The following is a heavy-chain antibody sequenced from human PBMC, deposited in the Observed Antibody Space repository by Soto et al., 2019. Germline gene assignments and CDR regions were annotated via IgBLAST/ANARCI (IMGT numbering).Heavy chain of an antibody. CDR2: IFYSGSSGST. V-gene: IGHV4-59*01. D-gene: IGHD2-21*02. J-gene: IGHJ5*02. CDR1: GGSITSYY. Sequence: TSEPLSLTCSVSGGSITSYYWSWIRQPPGRGLEWIGYIFYSGSSGSTNYNPSLKSRVTISVDTSKNHFSLKLSSVTAADTAVYYCARTAFAWFDPWGQ. CDR3: ARTAFAWFDP.